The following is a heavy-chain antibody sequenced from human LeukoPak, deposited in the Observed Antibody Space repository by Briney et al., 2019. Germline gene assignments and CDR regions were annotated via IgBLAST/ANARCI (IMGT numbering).Heavy chain of an antibody. CDR2: IYYSGST. D-gene: IGHD1-1*01. CDR1: GGSISSSSYY. V-gene: IGHV4-39*01. Sequence: SETLSLTCTVSGGSISSSSYYWGWIRQPPGKGLEWIGSIYYSGSTYCNPSLKSRVTISVDTSKNQFSLKLSSVTAADTAVYYCASVKGRTTGPYYFDYWGQGTLVTVSS. CDR3: ASVKGRTTGPYYFDY. J-gene: IGHJ4*02.